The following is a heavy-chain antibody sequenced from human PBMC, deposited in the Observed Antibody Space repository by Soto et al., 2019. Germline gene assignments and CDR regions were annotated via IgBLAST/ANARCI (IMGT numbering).Heavy chain of an antibody. CDR3: AHPRGYGVFDAYDI. J-gene: IGHJ3*02. CDR2: ISGSAGGP. D-gene: IGHD4-17*01. Sequence: EGHLLESGGGVVQPGGSLRLSCAASGFSFSTYAMNWVRQAPGKGLEWVSAIGGAISGSAGGPFYADSVKGRFTISRDNSMNVLYLQMNSLRIEDTAIYYCAHPRGYGVFDAYDIWGQGTMVTVSS. CDR1: GFSFSTYA. V-gene: IGHV3-23*01.